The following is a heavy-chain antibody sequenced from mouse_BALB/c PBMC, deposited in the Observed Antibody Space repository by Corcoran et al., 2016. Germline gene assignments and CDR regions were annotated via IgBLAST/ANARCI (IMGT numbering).Heavy chain of an antibody. J-gene: IGHJ2*01. CDR2: INTYTGEP. V-gene: IGHV9-3-1*01. Sequence: QIQLVQSGPELKKPGETVKISCKASGYTFTNYGMNWVKQAPGKGLKWMGWINTYTGEPTYADDFKGRFAFSLETSASTAYLQINNLKNEDTATYFWASRDYYGSSFDYWGQGTTLTVSS. CDR1: GYTFTNYG. CDR3: ASRDYYGSSFDY. D-gene: IGHD1-1*01.